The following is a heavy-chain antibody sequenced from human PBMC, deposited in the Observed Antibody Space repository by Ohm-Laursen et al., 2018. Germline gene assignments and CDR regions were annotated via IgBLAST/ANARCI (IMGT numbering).Heavy chain of an antibody. CDR2: MNPNSHNT. CDR1: GYTFSSHD. J-gene: IGHJ5*02. D-gene: IGHD4-23*01. CDR3: ARAVRYQLLSDP. Sequence: ASVKVSCKASGYTFSSHDIIWVRQASGQGPEWMGWMNPNSHNTGYARKFRGRVSMTSDSSISTAYMELYSLTSEDTATYYCARAVRYQLLSDPWGQGTLVTVSS. V-gene: IGHV1-8*01.